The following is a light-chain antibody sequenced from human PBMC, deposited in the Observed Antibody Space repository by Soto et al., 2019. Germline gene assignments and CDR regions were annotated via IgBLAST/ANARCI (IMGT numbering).Light chain of an antibody. CDR1: SSDVGAYNW. CDR2: DVT. Sequence: QSALTQPRSVSGSPGQSVTISCAGTSSDVGAYNWVSWYQQHPGKVPKLIIYDVTRRPSGVPDRFSGSKSGNTASQTISGLQADDEADYYCCSYAGSYTLVFGGGTKVTVL. CDR3: CSYAGSYTLV. J-gene: IGLJ3*02. V-gene: IGLV2-11*01.